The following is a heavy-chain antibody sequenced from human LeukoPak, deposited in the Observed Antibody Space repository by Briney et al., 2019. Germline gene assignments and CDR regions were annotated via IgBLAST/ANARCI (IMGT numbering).Heavy chain of an antibody. Sequence: ASVKVSCKASGYTFTSYGISWVRQAPGQGLEWMGWISAYNGNTNYAQNLQARVTMTTDTSTSTAYMELRSLISDDTAVYYCARDFDLRHYDILTLWGQGTMVTVSS. CDR1: GYTFTSYG. CDR2: ISAYNGNT. CDR3: ARDFDLRHYDILTL. V-gene: IGHV1-18*01. J-gene: IGHJ3*01. D-gene: IGHD3-9*01.